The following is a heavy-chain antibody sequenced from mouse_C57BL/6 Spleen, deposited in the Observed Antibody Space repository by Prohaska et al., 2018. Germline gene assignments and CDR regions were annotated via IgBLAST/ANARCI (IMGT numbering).Heavy chain of an antibody. CDR1: GYTFTSYW. D-gene: IGHD1-1*01. Sequence: QVQLQQPGAELVMPGASVKLSCKASGYTFTSYWMHWVKQRPGQGLEWIGEIDPSDSYTNYNQKFKGKATLTVDKSSSTAYMQLSSLTSEDSAVYYCARYYGSSPGYFDYWGQGTTLTVSS. J-gene: IGHJ2*01. CDR2: IDPSDSYT. CDR3: ARYYGSSPGYFDY. V-gene: IGHV1-69*01.